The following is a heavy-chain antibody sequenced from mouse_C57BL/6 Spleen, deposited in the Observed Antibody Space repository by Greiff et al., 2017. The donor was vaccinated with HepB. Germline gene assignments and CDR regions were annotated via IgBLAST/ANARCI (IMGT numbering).Heavy chain of an antibody. Sequence: VQLQQSGAELVRPGASVTLSCKASGYTFTDYEMHWVKQTPVHGLEWIGAIDPETGGTAYNQKFKGKAILTADKSSSTAYMERRSLTSEDSAVYYCTRGTWGLRRGVDYWGQGTTLTVSS. V-gene: IGHV1-15*01. CDR2: IDPETGGT. CDR3: TRGTWGLRRGVDY. D-gene: IGHD2-4*01. J-gene: IGHJ2*01. CDR1: GYTFTDYE.